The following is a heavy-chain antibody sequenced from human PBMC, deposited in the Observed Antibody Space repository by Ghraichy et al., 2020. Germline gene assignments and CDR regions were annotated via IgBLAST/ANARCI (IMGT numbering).Heavy chain of an antibody. CDR3: ARVLYNWNDCLDY. CDR2: ISTEGGST. Sequence: GGSRRLSCAASGFTFSNYWMHWVRQAPGKGLVWVSRISTEGGSTSYADSVKGRFTISRDNAKNTLYLQLNSLRAEDTAVYYCARVLYNWNDCLDYWGQGTLVTVSS. J-gene: IGHJ4*02. D-gene: IGHD1-1*01. V-gene: IGHV3-74*01. CDR1: GFTFSNYW.